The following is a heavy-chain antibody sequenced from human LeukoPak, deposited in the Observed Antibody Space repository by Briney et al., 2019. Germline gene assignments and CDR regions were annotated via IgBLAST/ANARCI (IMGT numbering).Heavy chain of an antibody. V-gene: IGHV1-69*04. D-gene: IGHD3-22*01. CDR2: IIPILGIA. CDR3: ARDPHPYDSSGYYYVADAFDI. J-gene: IGHJ3*02. Sequence: ASVKVSCKASGGTFSSYAISWVRQAPGQGLEWMGRIIPILGIANYAQKFQGRVTITADKSTSTAYMELSSLRSEDTAVYYCARDPHPYDSSGYYYVADAFDIWGQGTMVTVSS. CDR1: GGTFSSYA.